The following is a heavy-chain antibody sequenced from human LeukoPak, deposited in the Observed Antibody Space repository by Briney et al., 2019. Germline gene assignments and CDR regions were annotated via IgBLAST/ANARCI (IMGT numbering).Heavy chain of an antibody. CDR1: GGSISSHY. CDR3: ARDFRGRSGECYYMDV. CDR2: IYYSGIT. D-gene: IGHD2-15*01. V-gene: IGHV4-59*11. J-gene: IGHJ6*03. Sequence: SETLSLTCTVSGGSISSHYWSWIRQPPGKGLEWIAYIYYSGITYYNPSLKSRVTISIDTSKNQFSLKLTSVTAADTAVYYCARDFRGRSGECYYMDVWGKGTTVTVSS.